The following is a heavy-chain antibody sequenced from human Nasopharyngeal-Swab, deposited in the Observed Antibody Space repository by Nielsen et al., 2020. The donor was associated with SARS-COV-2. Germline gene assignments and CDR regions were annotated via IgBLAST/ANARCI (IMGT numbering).Heavy chain of an antibody. CDR3: ASLPYCSSDTCYPIDL. V-gene: IGHV4-59*08. Sequence: SETLSLTCTVSGGSVSDYYWSWIRQPPGKGMEWLGYISYSGTTNYNPYLKSRVPISVDTSTNQSSLRLSSVTAADTATYYCASLPYCSSDTCYPIDLWGQGTLVTVSS. CDR1: GGSVSDYY. CDR2: ISYSGTT. D-gene: IGHD2-2*01. J-gene: IGHJ5*02.